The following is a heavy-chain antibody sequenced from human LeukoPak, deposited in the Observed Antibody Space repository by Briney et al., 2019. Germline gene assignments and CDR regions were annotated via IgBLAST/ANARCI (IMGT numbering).Heavy chain of an antibody. D-gene: IGHD6-13*01. Sequence: LSLSCTVSGGSMSHYYWSWVRQTPGKGLEWVSGISWNSGSIGYADSVKGRFTISRDNAKNSLYLQMNSLRAEDTALYYCAKGDSKLIAAAGYWGQGTLVTVSS. J-gene: IGHJ4*02. CDR3: AKGDSKLIAAAGY. V-gene: IGHV3-9*01. CDR2: ISWNSGSI. CDR1: GGSMSHYY.